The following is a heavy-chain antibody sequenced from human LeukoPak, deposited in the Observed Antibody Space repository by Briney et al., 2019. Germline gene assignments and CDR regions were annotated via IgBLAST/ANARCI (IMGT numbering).Heavy chain of an antibody. CDR1: GGTLNSYV. J-gene: IGHJ6*03. CDR3: ARGTSGSYYYYYYMDV. CDR2: IIPIFGTA. V-gene: IGHV1-69*06. Sequence: ASVKVSCKASGGTLNSYVISWVRQAPGQGLEWMGGIIPIFGTANYAQKFQGRVTITADKSTSTAYMELSSLRSEDTAVYYCARGTSGSYYYYYYMDVWGKGTTVTVSS. D-gene: IGHD1-26*01.